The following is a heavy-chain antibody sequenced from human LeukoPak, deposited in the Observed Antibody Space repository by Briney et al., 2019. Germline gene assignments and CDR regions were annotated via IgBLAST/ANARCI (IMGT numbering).Heavy chain of an antibody. CDR1: GYTFTSSD. D-gene: IGHD3-22*01. V-gene: IGHV1-46*01. Sequence: ASVKVSCKASGYTFTSSDINWVRQAPGQGLEWMGIINPSGGSTSYAQKFQGRVTMTRDTSTSTVYMELSSLRSEDTAVYYCARGMIVVVINPDAFDIWGQGTMVTVSS. CDR2: INPSGGST. CDR3: ARGMIVVVINPDAFDI. J-gene: IGHJ3*02.